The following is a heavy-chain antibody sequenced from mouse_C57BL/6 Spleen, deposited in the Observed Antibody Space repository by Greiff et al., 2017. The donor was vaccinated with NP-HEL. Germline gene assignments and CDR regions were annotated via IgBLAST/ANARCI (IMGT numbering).Heavy chain of an antibody. J-gene: IGHJ3*01. D-gene: IGHD1-1*01. Sequence: EVQLQQSGPELVKPGASVKISCKASGYTFTDYYMNWVKQSHGKSLEWIGDINPNNGGTSYNQKFKGKATLTVDKSSSTAYMERRSLASEDSAVYDCSRDYYGSRSFAYWGQGTLVTVSA. CDR1: GYTFTDYY. CDR2: INPNNGGT. CDR3: SRDYYGSRSFAY. V-gene: IGHV1-26*01.